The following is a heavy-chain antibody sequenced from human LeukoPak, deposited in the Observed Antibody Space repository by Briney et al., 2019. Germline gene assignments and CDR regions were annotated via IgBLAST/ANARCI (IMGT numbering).Heavy chain of an antibody. Sequence: GGSLRLSCAASGFTFSSYWMNWVRQAPGKGPEWVANIKPDGSEIYYVDSVKGRFTISRDNAKNSLYLQMNSLTAGDTAVYYCARDRTGTYREVAYWGQGTLVTVSS. CDR3: ARDRTGTYREVAY. J-gene: IGHJ4*02. CDR1: GFTFSSYW. D-gene: IGHD3/OR15-3a*01. CDR2: IKPDGSEI. V-gene: IGHV3-7*01.